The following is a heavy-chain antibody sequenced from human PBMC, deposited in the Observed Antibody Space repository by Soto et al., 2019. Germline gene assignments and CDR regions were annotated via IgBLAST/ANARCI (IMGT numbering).Heavy chain of an antibody. J-gene: IGHJ6*02. CDR2: IYPNDFET. CDR1: GYIFNTYW. V-gene: IGHV5-51*01. CDR3: ARPLFAGLKYKGADV. Sequence: PGESLKISCKGSGYIFNTYWIDWVRQVPGKGLEWMGIIYPNDFETFYSPSFEGHVTISVDKSTSTAYLQWDSLKASDTATYYCARPLFAGLKYKGADVLGQGTTVTVSS. D-gene: IGHD3-10*02.